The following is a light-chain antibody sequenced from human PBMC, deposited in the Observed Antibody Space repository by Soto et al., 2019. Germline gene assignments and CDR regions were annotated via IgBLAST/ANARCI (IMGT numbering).Light chain of an antibody. Sequence: DIAMSPSPPTLSASVGHTVTITCRTSQPIRSWLAWYHQKPGKAPKFLIYDASSWESGVPSRFSGSGSGTEFTLTISNLQPDDFATYYCQQANNCPRTFGQGTKVDIK. J-gene: IGKJ1*01. CDR1: QPIRSW. V-gene: IGKV1-5*01. CDR3: QQANNCPRT. CDR2: DAS.